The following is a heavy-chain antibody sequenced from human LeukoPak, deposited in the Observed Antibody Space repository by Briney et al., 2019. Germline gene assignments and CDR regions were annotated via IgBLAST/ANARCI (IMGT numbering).Heavy chain of an antibody. CDR2: IIPIFGTA. D-gene: IGHD2-2*01. J-gene: IGHJ4*02. V-gene: IGHV1-69*05. CDR1: GGTFSSYA. CDR3: ARGYCSSTSCYSDYFDY. Sequence: SVKVSCKASGGTFSSYAISWVRQAPGQGLEWMGGIIPIFGTANYAQKFQGRVTITTDESTSTAYMELSSLRSEDTAVYYCARGYCSSTSCYSDYFDYWGQGTLVTVSS.